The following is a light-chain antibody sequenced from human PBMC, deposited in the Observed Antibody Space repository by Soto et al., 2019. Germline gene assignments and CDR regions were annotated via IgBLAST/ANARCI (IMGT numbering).Light chain of an antibody. CDR3: ISYIPSTTTHWV. V-gene: IGLV2-14*01. Sequence: QSALTQPASVSGSPGQSITISCTGTNSDVGYDRVSWYQHHPGKAPKLLIFEVYNRPSGISDRFSGSKSGDTASLTISGLQAEDEADYYCISYIPSTTTHWVFGGGTKVTVL. CDR1: NSDVGYDR. J-gene: IGLJ3*02. CDR2: EVY.